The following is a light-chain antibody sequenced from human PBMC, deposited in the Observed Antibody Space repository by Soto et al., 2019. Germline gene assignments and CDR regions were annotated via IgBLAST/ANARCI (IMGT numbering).Light chain of an antibody. V-gene: IGKV1-5*01. Sequence: DIQMAQSPSNLYASVGDRLTLTWRASQSISRGLAWYQQRTGKAPKFLIDGVSSLKSGVPSRFRGSGSGTECTLVLSRLQPDDVSTDYCQQYNSYSVTFGQGTKVDIK. CDR3: QQYNSYSVT. CDR1: QSISRG. J-gene: IGKJ1*01. CDR2: GVS.